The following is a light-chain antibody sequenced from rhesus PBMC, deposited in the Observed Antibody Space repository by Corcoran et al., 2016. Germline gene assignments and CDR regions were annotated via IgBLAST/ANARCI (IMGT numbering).Light chain of an antibody. Sequence: DIVMTQSPDSLAVSLGERVTINCKSSQSLLYSSNNKNYLAWYQQKPGQAPKLLIYCASTRESGVPNRFRGSGSGTDFTLTISGLQAEDVAVYYCQQYYSTPLTFGPGTKLDIK. V-gene: IGKV4-1*01. J-gene: IGKJ3*01. CDR1: QSLLYSSNNKNY. CDR2: CAS. CDR3: QQYYSTPLT.